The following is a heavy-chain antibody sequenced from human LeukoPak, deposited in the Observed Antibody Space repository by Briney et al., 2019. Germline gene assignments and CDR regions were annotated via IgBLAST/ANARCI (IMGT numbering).Heavy chain of an antibody. CDR3: ARNHYYGSGSYADY. Sequence: PSETLSLTCTVSGGSISSYYWSWIRQPPGRGLDWIAYIYYTGSANYNPSLRGRVTTSVDTSKNQFSLQLSSVTAADTAVYYCARNHYYGSGSYADYWGQGTLVTVSS. CDR1: GGSISSYY. J-gene: IGHJ4*02. D-gene: IGHD3-10*01. CDR2: IYYTGSA. V-gene: IGHV4-59*08.